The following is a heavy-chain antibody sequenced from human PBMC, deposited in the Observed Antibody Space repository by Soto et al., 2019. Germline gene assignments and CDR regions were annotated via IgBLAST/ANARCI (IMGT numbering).Heavy chain of an antibody. CDR3: AKDSGRGSADYYFDY. Sequence: QVQLVESGGGVVQPGRSLRLSCAASGFTFSSYGMHWVRQAPGKGLEWVAVLSTDGRNKYNADSVKGRFTISRDNSKNTLYPQMDSLKTEDTAVYYCAKDSGRGSADYYFDYWGQGTLVTVSS. CDR1: GFTFSSYG. J-gene: IGHJ4*01. CDR2: LSTDGRNK. D-gene: IGHD2-15*01. V-gene: IGHV3-30*18.